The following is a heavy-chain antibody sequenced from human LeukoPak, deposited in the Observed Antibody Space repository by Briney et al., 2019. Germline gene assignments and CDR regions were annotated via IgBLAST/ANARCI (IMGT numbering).Heavy chain of an antibody. CDR2: ITSGGDYT. Sequence: PGGSLRLSCAASGFTFSTYHMNWVRQAPGKGLEWVSSITSGGDYTYYADSVKGRFTTSRDNAKNSLSLQLSSLRAEDTAVYYCARGHYDILTASYKWTPDYWGQGTLVTVSS. J-gene: IGHJ4*02. V-gene: IGHV3-21*06. CDR3: ARGHYDILTASYKWTPDY. D-gene: IGHD3-9*01. CDR1: GFTFSTYH.